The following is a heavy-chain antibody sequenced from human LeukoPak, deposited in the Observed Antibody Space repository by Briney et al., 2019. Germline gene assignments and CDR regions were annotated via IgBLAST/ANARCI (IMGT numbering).Heavy chain of an antibody. CDR3: AINVLRYFDWLAPPLRDAFDI. CDR1: GYTLTELS. V-gene: IGHV1-24*01. CDR2: FDPEDGET. J-gene: IGHJ3*02. D-gene: IGHD3-9*01. Sequence: ASVKVSCKFSGYTLTELSMHWVRQAPGKGLEWMGGFDPEDGETIYAQKFQGRVTMTEDTSTDTAYMELSSLRSEDTAVYYCAINVLRYFDWLAPPLRDAFDIWGQGTMVTVSS.